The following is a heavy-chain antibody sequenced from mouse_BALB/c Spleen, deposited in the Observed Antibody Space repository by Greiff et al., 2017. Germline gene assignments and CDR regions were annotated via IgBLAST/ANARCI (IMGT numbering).Heavy chain of an antibody. Sequence: QVQLQQSGAELARPGASVKLSCKASGYTFTSYWMPWVNQRPGQGLEWIGAIYPGDGDTRYTQKFKGKATLTADKSSSTAYMQLSSLASEDSAVYYCARGYGKEAMDYWGQGTSVTVSS. CDR3: ARGYGKEAMDY. CDR2: IYPGDGDT. CDR1: GYTFTSYW. D-gene: IGHD2-1*01. V-gene: IGHV1-87*01. J-gene: IGHJ4*01.